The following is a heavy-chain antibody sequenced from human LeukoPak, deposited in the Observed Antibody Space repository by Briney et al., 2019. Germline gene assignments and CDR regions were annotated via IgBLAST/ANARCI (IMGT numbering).Heavy chain of an antibody. CDR1: GLTFSSYA. V-gene: IGHV3-30*04. Sequence: GGSLSLSCSASGLTFSSYAMHWVRQAPGKGLEWVAVISYDGSNKYYADSVKGRFTISRDNSKNTLYLQMNSLRAEDTAVYYCARDNCGSTSCYHGYWGQGTLVTVSS. D-gene: IGHD2-2*01. CDR2: ISYDGSNK. J-gene: IGHJ4*02. CDR3: ARDNCGSTSCYHGY.